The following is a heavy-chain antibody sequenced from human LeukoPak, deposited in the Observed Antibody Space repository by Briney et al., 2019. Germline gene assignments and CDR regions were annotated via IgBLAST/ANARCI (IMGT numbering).Heavy chain of an antibody. Sequence: SETLSLTCTVSGGSISSYYWNWIRQPAGKGLEWIGRMYASGSTNYNPSLKSRVTMSVDTSKNQFSLKLSSVTAADTAVYYCARDQGGYSSGLSFDYWGQGTLVTVPS. D-gene: IGHD6-19*01. J-gene: IGHJ4*02. CDR1: GGSISSYY. CDR3: ARDQGGYSSGLSFDY. CDR2: MYASGST. V-gene: IGHV4-4*07.